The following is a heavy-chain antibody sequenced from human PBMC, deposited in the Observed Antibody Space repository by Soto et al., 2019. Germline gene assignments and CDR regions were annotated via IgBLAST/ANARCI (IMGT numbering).Heavy chain of an antibody. CDR2: INAGKGNT. CDR3: ARSPGYSYGDY. J-gene: IGHJ4*02. Sequence: ASVKVSCKASGYTFTSYAMHWVRQAPGQRLEWKGWINAGKGNTKYSQKFQGRVTITRDTSASTAYMELSSLRSEDTAVYYCARSPGYSYGDYWGQGTLVTVSS. CDR1: GYTFTSYA. V-gene: IGHV1-3*01. D-gene: IGHD5-18*01.